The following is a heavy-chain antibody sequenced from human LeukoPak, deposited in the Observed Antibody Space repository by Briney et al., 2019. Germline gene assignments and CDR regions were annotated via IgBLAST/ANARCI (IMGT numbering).Heavy chain of an antibody. Sequence: PGGSLRLSCAASGFTFSSYAMSWVRQAPGKGLEWVSAISGSGGSTYYADSVKGRFTISRDNAKNSLYLQMNSLRAEDTAVYYCARVLVVPAAIDYWGQGTLVTVSS. J-gene: IGHJ4*02. CDR2: ISGSGGST. V-gene: IGHV3-23*01. CDR1: GFTFSSYA. D-gene: IGHD2-2*01. CDR3: ARVLVVPAAIDY.